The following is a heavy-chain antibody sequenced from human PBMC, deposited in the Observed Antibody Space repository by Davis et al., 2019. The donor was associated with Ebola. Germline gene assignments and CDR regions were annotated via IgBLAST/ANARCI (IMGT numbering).Heavy chain of an antibody. V-gene: IGHV3-30*03. CDR3: VRDGYYYGSGSLGLDV. Sequence: GESLKISCAASGFTFSSYGMHWVRQAPGKGLEWVAVISYDGSNKYYADSVKGRFTISRDNSKNTLYLQMNSLRAEDTAVYYCVRDGYYYGSGSLGLDVWGQGTTVTVSS. D-gene: IGHD3-10*01. CDR2: ISYDGSNK. J-gene: IGHJ6*02. CDR1: GFTFSSYG.